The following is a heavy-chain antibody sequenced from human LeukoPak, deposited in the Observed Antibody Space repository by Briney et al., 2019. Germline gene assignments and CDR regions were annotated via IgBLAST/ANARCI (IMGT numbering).Heavy chain of an antibody. Sequence: GGSLRLSCAASGFTFSRFWMSWVRQAPGKGLEWVAVISYDGSNKYYADSVKGRFTISRDNSKNTLYLQMNSLRAEDTAVYYCAREGIAVAGPNAFDIWGQGTMVTVSS. J-gene: IGHJ3*02. CDR2: ISYDGSNK. V-gene: IGHV3-30*03. D-gene: IGHD6-19*01. CDR3: AREGIAVAGPNAFDI. CDR1: GFTFSRFW.